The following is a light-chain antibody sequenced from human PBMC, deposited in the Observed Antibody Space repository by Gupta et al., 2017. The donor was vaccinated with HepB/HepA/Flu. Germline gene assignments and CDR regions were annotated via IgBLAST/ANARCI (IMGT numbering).Light chain of an antibody. CDR1: QSISSW. V-gene: IGKV1-5*03. J-gene: IGKJ1*01. CDR3: QQYKSYWT. Sequence: DIQMTQSPSTLSASVGDRVTITCRASQSISSWLAWYQQKPGKAPKLLIHKTSSLESGVPSRFSGSGSGTEFTLTISSLQPEDSATYYCQQYKSYWTFGQGTKVEIK. CDR2: KTS.